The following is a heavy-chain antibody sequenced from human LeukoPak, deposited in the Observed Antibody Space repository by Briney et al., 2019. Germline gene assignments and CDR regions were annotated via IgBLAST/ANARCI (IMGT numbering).Heavy chain of an antibody. J-gene: IGHJ4*02. V-gene: IGHV4-39*07. CDR2: IYYSGST. CDR3: ARVAVGVFDY. Sequence: PSETLSLTCTVSGASISSGSYYWGWIRQPPGKGLEWIGSIYYSGSTYYNPSLKSRVTISVDTSKNQFSLKLSSVTAADTAVYYCARVAVGVFDYWGQGTLVTVSS. D-gene: IGHD2-15*01. CDR1: GASISSGSYY.